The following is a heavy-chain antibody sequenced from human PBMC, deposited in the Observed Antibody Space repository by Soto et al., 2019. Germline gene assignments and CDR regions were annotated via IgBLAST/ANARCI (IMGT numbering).Heavy chain of an antibody. Sequence: QVQLVQSGAEVKKPGSSVKVSCKASGGTFSSYAISWVRQAPGQGLEWIGGIIPIFGTANYAQKFQGRVTITADESTSTAYMELSSLRSEDTAVYYCARGPVRRDSSGYYGDYWGQGTLVTVSS. J-gene: IGHJ4*02. CDR1: GGTFSSYA. V-gene: IGHV1-69*12. D-gene: IGHD3-22*01. CDR2: IIPIFGTA. CDR3: ARGPVRRDSSGYYGDY.